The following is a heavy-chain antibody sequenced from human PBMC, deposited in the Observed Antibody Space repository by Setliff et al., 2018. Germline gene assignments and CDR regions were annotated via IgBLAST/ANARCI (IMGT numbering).Heavy chain of an antibody. D-gene: IGHD1-26*01. Sequence: SETLSLTCDVSGHSISSGYCWGWIRQPPGKGLEWIGSICHSGSTHYNPSLKSRVTISVDTSKNEFSLKVSSVTAADTAVYYCARQAHDLKGGTTLFYWFDPWGQGTLVTSPQ. CDR2: ICHSGST. CDR1: GHSISSGYC. V-gene: IGHV4-38-2*01. J-gene: IGHJ5*02. CDR3: ARQAHDLKGGTTLFYWFDP.